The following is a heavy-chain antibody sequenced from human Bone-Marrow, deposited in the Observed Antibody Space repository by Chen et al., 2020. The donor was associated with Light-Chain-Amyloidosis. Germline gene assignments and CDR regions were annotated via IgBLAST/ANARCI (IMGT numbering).Heavy chain of an antibody. Sequence: EVQVVQSGGGLVKPGGSLRLSCAASGFTSSNVWMSWVRQVPGKGLEWVGRLKGKSEGGTTDYAVPVKGRFTISRDDSENTLYLQMNSLKAEDTAVYHCTIQNYHWGQGTLVTVSS. CDR2: LKGKSEGGTT. CDR3: TIQNYH. J-gene: IGHJ5*02. V-gene: IGHV3-15*01. CDR1: GFTSSNVW.